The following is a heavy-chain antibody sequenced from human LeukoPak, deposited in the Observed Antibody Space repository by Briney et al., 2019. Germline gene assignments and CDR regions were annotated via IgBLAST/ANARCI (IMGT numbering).Heavy chain of an antibody. CDR1: GFTFSDYY. Sequence: GGSLRLSCAASGFTFSDYYMSWIRQVPGKGLEWVSYIGRSGTTIHYADSVKGRFTISWDNAKKSLYLQMNSLRAEDTAAYYCARSGKIYFDWLLDYWGQGTLVTVSS. CDR2: IGRSGTTI. V-gene: IGHV3-11*04. CDR3: ARSGKIYFDWLLDY. D-gene: IGHD3-9*01. J-gene: IGHJ4*02.